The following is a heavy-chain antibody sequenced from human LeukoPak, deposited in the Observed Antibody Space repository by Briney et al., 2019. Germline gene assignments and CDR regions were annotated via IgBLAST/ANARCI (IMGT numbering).Heavy chain of an antibody. V-gene: IGHV3-30-3*01. D-gene: IGHD1/OR15-1a*01. CDR1: GFTFSSYA. CDR3: ARDSFEHGDAFDI. CDR2: ISYDGSNK. Sequence: GRSLRLSCAASGFTFSSYAMHWVRQAPGKGLEWVAVISYDGSNKYYADSVKGQFTISRDNSKNTLYLQMNSLRAEDTAVYYCARDSFEHGDAFDIWGQGTMVTVSS. J-gene: IGHJ3*02.